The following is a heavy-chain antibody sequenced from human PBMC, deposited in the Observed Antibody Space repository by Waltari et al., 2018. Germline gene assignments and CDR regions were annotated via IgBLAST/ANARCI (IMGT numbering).Heavy chain of an antibody. Sequence: EVQLVESGGGLVKPGGSLRLSCAASGFTFRSYSMNWVRQAPGKGLEWVSSISSSSSYIYYADSVKGRFTISRDNAKNSLYLQMNSLRAEDTAVYYCARAYDYGVTTDAFDIWGQGTMVTVSS. V-gene: IGHV3-21*01. D-gene: IGHD4-17*01. J-gene: IGHJ3*02. CDR1: GFTFRSYS. CDR3: ARAYDYGVTTDAFDI. CDR2: ISSSSSYI.